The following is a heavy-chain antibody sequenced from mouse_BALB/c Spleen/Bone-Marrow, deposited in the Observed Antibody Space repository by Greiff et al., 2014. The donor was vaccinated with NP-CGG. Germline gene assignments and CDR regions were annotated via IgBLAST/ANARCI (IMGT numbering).Heavy chain of an antibody. CDR3: ARGGDNFSLDY. J-gene: IGHJ4*01. D-gene: IGHD6-2*01. V-gene: IGHV1-69*01. CDR2: IDTSDSYT. CDR1: GYAFTDRW. Sequence: VHLVESGTELVMPGASVKMSCKASGYAFTDRWIHWVKQRPGQGLEWIGAIDTSDSYTNYNQKFKGKATLTVDESSSTAYIHLGILTSEDSAVYYCARGGDNFSLDYWGQRTSVTVSS.